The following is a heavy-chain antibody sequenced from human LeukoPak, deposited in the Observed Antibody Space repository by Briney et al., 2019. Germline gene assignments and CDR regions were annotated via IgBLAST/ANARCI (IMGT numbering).Heavy chain of an antibody. CDR3: ARAQWLPTYYFDY. CDR1: GYTFTDSA. Sequence: ASVKVSCKASGYTFTDSAIHWVRQAPGQGLEWMGWINASNGNTKYSQKFQGRVTITRDTSASTAYMELSSLRSEDTAVYYCARAQWLPTYYFDYWGQGTLVTVSS. J-gene: IGHJ4*02. CDR2: INASNGNT. D-gene: IGHD6-19*01. V-gene: IGHV1-3*01.